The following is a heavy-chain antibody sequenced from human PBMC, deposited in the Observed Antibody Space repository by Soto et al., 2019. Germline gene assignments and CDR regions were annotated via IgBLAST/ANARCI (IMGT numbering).Heavy chain of an antibody. CDR2: INHSGST. Sequence: SETLSLTCAVYGGSFSGYYWSWIRQPPGKGLEWIGEINHSGSTNYNPSLKSRVTISVDTSKNQFSLKLSSVTAADTAVYYRASSGAYCSGGSCYSRGDYWGQGTLVTVSS. D-gene: IGHD2-15*01. CDR3: ASSGAYCSGGSCYSRGDY. CDR1: GGSFSGYY. J-gene: IGHJ4*02. V-gene: IGHV4-34*01.